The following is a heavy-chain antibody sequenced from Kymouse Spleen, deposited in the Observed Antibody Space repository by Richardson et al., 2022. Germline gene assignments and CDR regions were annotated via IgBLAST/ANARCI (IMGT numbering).Heavy chain of an antibody. J-gene: IGHJ6*02. CDR1: GFTFSSYG. D-gene: IGHD3-10*01. Sequence: QVQLVESGGGVVQPGRSLRLSCAASGFTFSSYGMHWVRQAPGKGLEWVAVIWYDGSNKYYADSVKGRFTISRDNSKNTLYLQMNSLRAEDTAVYYCARDYYGSGSYPRKVYYGMDVWGQGTTVTVSS. CDR3: ARDYYGSGSYPRKVYYGMDV. CDR2: IWYDGSNK. V-gene: IGHV3-33*01.